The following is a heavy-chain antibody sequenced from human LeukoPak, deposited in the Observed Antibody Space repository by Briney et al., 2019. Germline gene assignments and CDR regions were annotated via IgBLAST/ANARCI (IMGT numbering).Heavy chain of an antibody. Sequence: SETLSLTCAVSGGSISSSNWWSWVRQPPGKGLEWIGEIYHSGSTNYNPSLKSRVTISVDTSKNQFSLKLSSVTAADTAVYYCARVGYYDSSGYYYEDAYYFDYWGQGTLVTVSS. D-gene: IGHD3-22*01. CDR2: IYHSGST. CDR1: GGSISSSNW. V-gene: IGHV4-4*02. J-gene: IGHJ4*02. CDR3: ARVGYYDSSGYYYEDAYYFDY.